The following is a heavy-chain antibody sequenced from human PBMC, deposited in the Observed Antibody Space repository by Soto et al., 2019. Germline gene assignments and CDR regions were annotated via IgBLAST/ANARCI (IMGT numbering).Heavy chain of an antibody. CDR1: GFTFSSYA. D-gene: IGHD6-19*01. Sequence: PGGSLRLSCAASGFTFSSYAMSWVRQAPGKGLEWVSAISGSGGSTYYADSVKGRFTISRDNSKNTLYLQMNSLRAEDTAVYYCAKGPRGSGWYLNCFDPWRQRTLVTVPS. CDR2: ISGSGGST. V-gene: IGHV3-23*01. CDR3: AKGPRGSGWYLNCFDP. J-gene: IGHJ5*02.